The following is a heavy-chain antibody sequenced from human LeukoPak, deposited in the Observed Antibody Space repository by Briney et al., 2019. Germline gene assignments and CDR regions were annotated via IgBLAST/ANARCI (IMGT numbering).Heavy chain of an antibody. J-gene: IGHJ4*02. Sequence: SEALSLPCAVYGGSFSGYYWSWIRQPPGKGLEWIGEINHSGSTNYNPSLKSRVTISVDTSKNRFSLKLSSVTAADTAVYYCARKTLGYYDYWGQGTLVTVSS. V-gene: IGHV4-34*01. CDR2: INHSGST. CDR3: ARKTLGYYDY. CDR1: GGSFSGYY.